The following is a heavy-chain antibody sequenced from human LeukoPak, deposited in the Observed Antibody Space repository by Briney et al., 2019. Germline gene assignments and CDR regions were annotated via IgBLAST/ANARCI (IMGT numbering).Heavy chain of an antibody. J-gene: IGHJ4*02. CDR3: AKDRLMSGYGSIDY. V-gene: IGHV3-23*01. CDR2: ICGGGGST. CDR1: GFTFSSYA. D-gene: IGHD3-10*01. Sequence: GGSLRLSCAASGFTFSSYAMSWVRQAPGKGLGWGSAICGGGGSTYYADPVKGRFTTSKDNSKKTLYLQMNGLGAEATAVYYGAKDRLMSGYGSIDYWGQGTLVTVSS.